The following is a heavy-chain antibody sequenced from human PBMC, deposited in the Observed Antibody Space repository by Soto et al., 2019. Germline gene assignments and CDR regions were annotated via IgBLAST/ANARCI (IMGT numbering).Heavy chain of an antibody. V-gene: IGHV2-5*02. CDR3: AHTSTLNDYYDSSGYSY. CDR1: GFSLSTSGVG. J-gene: IGHJ4*02. Sequence: QITLKESGPTLVKPTQTLTLTCTFSGFSLSTSGVGVGWIRQPPGKALEWLALIYWDDDKRYSPSLKSRLTITKDTSKNQVVLTMTNMDPVDIATYYCAHTSTLNDYYDSSGYSYWGQGTLVTVSS. D-gene: IGHD3-22*01. CDR2: IYWDDDK.